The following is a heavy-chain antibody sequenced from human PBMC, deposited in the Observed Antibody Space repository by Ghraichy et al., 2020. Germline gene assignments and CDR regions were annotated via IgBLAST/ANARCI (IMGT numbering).Heavy chain of an antibody. J-gene: IGHJ4*02. Sequence: GESLRLSCAASGFTFSSYAMAWVRQAPGKGLEWLAAISGSTGHTYHADSVKGRFTISRDNSRNTLFLQLSSLTAEDTAVYYCAKDLVGATSTPTNTGYYFDYWGPGTLVTVSS. CDR1: GFTFSSYA. D-gene: IGHD1-26*01. CDR3: AKDLVGATSTPTNTGYYFDY. CDR2: ISGSTGHT. V-gene: IGHV3-23*01.